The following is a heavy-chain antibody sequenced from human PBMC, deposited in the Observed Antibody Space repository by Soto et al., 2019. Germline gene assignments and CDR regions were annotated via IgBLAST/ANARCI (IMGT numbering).Heavy chain of an antibody. Sequence: PGESLKISGKGSGYSFTSYWIGWVRQMPGKGLEWMGIIYPGDSDTRYSPSFQGQVTISADKSISTAYLQWSSLKASDTAMYYCARPREAGKNYYGVDVWGQGTTVTVSS. CDR3: ARPREAGKNYYGVDV. J-gene: IGHJ6*02. CDR1: GYSFTSYW. CDR2: IYPGDSDT. D-gene: IGHD6-19*01. V-gene: IGHV5-51*01.